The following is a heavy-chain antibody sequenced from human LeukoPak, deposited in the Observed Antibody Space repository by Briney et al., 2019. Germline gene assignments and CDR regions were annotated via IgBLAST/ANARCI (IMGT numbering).Heavy chain of an antibody. CDR3: ARGPSGYHNT. V-gene: IGHV3-21*01. CDR2: ISSSSSYI. CDR1: GFTFSSYS. J-gene: IGHJ4*02. D-gene: IGHD5-12*01. Sequence: GGSLRLSCAASGFTFSSYSMNWVRQAPGKGLEWVSLISSSSSYIYYADSVKGRFTISRDNAKNSLYLQINSLRVEDTAVYYCARGPSGYHNTGGQGTLVTVSS.